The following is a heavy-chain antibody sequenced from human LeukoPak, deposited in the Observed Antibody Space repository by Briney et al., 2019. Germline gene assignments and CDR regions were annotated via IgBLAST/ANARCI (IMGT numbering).Heavy chain of an antibody. Sequence: SETLSLTCAVYGGSFSGYYWSWIRQPPGKGLEWIGEINHSGSTNYNPSLKSRVTISVDTSKNQFSLKLSSVTAADTAVYYCARGWYCSSTSCPTKSGGMDVWGKGTTVTVSS. CDR3: ARGWYCSSTSCPTKSGGMDV. CDR2: INHSGST. V-gene: IGHV4-34*01. D-gene: IGHD2-2*01. J-gene: IGHJ6*04. CDR1: GGSFSGYY.